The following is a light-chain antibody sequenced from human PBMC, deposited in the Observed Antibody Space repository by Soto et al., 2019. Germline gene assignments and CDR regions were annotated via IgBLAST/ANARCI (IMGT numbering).Light chain of an antibody. CDR1: QSISSY. Sequence: DIQMTQSPSSLSASVGDRVTITCRASQSISSYLNWYQQKPGKAPKLLIYAASSLQSGVPSRFSGSGSGTDFTLTISSLQPEDFATYYCQQYDTSPLTFGGGTKVDI. V-gene: IGKV1-39*01. CDR3: QQYDTSPLT. CDR2: AAS. J-gene: IGKJ4*01.